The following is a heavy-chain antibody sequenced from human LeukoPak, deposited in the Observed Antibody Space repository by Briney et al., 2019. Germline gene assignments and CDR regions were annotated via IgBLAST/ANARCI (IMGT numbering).Heavy chain of an antibody. CDR1: GFTFSSYA. Sequence: GGSLRLSCAASGFTFSSYAMSWVRQAPGKGLEWVSAISGSGGSTYYADSVKGRFTISRDNSKNTLYLQMSSLRADDTAVYYCARNVDDALDIWGQGTMTVSS. CDR3: ARNVDDALDI. V-gene: IGHV3-23*01. D-gene: IGHD1-1*01. CDR2: ISGSGGST. J-gene: IGHJ3*02.